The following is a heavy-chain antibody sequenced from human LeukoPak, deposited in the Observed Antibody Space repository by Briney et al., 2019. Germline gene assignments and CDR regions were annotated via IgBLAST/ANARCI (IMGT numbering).Heavy chain of an antibody. CDR2: INYSGST. J-gene: IGHJ5*02. D-gene: IGHD1-26*01. Sequence: SQTLSLTCTVSGGSMSSGDYYWSWIRQPPGKGLEWIVNINYSGSTDYNPSPKSRVAISVDTSKNQFSLRLSSVTAADTAVYYCARDRPGVVGGNWFDPWGQGTLVIVSS. CDR3: ARDRPGVVGGNWFDP. CDR1: GGSMSSGDYY. V-gene: IGHV4-30-4*01.